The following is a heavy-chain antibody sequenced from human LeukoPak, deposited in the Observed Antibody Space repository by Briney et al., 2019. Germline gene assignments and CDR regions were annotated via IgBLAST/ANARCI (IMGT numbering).Heavy chain of an antibody. CDR3: ARDPTGGWFYFDY. J-gene: IGHJ4*02. D-gene: IGHD2-15*01. Sequence: GSLRLSCAASGFTFHSYAMTWVRQTPGRGLEWVSSISGSTTNTYYADSVKGRFTISRDNSKNTLYLQMNGLRAEDTAVYYCARDPTGGWFYFDYWGQGALVTVSS. CDR1: GFTFHSYA. V-gene: IGHV3-23*01. CDR2: ISGSTTNT.